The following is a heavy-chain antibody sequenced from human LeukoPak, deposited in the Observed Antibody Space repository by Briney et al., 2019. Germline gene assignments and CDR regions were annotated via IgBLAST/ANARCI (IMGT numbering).Heavy chain of an antibody. Sequence: PSQTLSLTCAVSGGSISSGGYSWSWIRQPPGKGLEWIGYIYYSGSTNYNPSLKSRVTISVDTSKNQFSLKLSSVTAADTAVYYCARAYYYDSSGYYYDPWGQGTLVTVSS. D-gene: IGHD3-22*01. CDR3: ARAYYYDSSGYYYDP. CDR2: IYYSGST. V-gene: IGHV4-61*08. J-gene: IGHJ5*02. CDR1: GGSISSGGYS.